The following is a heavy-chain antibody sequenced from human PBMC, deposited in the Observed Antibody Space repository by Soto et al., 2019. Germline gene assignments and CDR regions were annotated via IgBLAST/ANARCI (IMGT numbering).Heavy chain of an antibody. D-gene: IGHD3-16*01. Sequence: GGSLRLSCAASGFTVSSNYMSWVRQAPGKGLEWVSVIYSGGSTYYADSVKGRFTISRDNSKNTLYLQMNSLRAEDTAVYYCASPSGGLYYYYGMDVWGQGTTVTVSS. CDR3: ASPSGGLYYYYGMDV. CDR2: IYSGGST. J-gene: IGHJ6*02. V-gene: IGHV3-53*01. CDR1: GFTVSSNY.